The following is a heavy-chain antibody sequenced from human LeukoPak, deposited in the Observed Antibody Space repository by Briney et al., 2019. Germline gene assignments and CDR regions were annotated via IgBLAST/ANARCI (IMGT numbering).Heavy chain of an antibody. J-gene: IGHJ6*02. D-gene: IGHD4-17*01. CDR2: ISGSGGST. V-gene: IGHV3-23*01. CDR3: AKTRLTTVTTYYGMDV. CDR1: GFTFSSYA. Sequence: GRSLRLSCAASGFTFSSYAMSWVRQAPGKGLEWVSAISGSGGSTYYADSVKGRFTISRDNSKNTLYLQMNSLRAEDTAVYYCAKTRLTTVTTYYGMDVWGQGTTVTVSS.